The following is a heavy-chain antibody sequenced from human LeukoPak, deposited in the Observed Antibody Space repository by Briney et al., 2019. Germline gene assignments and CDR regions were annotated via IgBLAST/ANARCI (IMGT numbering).Heavy chain of an antibody. CDR3: ARGFAYPIGYFDY. V-gene: IGHV1-3*01. CDR2: INAGNGNT. D-gene: IGHD2-2*02. Sequence: ASVKVSCKASGYTFTSYAMHWVRQAPGQRLEWMGWINAGNGNTKYSQKFQDRVTIIRDTSASTAYMELSSLRSEDTAVYYCARGFAYPIGYFDYWGQGTLVTVSS. CDR1: GYTFTSYA. J-gene: IGHJ4*02.